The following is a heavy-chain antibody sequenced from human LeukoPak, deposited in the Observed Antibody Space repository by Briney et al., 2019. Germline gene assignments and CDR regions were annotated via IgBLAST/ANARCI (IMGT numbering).Heavy chain of an antibody. V-gene: IGHV3-21*01. CDR1: GFTSSSYS. Sequence: GGSLRLSCAAPGFTSSSYSMSWVRQAPGKGLEWVSSISSSSSYIYYADSVKGRFTISRDNAKNSLYLQMNSLRAEDTAVYYCAVSNNGFFDIWGQGTMVTVSS. CDR3: AVSNNGFFDI. CDR2: ISSSSSYI. J-gene: IGHJ3*02. D-gene: IGHD1/OR15-1a*01.